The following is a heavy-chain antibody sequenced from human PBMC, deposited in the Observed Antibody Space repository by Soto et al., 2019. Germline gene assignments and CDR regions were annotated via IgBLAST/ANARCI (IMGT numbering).Heavy chain of an antibody. CDR3: VSSIRWLGGENWFDH. Sequence: QVQLVESGGGVVQPGRSLRLSCAASGFTFSSYAMHWVRQAPGKGLEWVAVISYDGSNKYYADSVKGRFTISRDNSKNTQYLHMNSLSAEDTAVYYCVSSIRWLGGENWFDHWGQGTLVTVSS. CDR1: GFTFSSYA. J-gene: IGHJ5*02. V-gene: IGHV3-30-3*01. CDR2: ISYDGSNK. D-gene: IGHD6-19*01.